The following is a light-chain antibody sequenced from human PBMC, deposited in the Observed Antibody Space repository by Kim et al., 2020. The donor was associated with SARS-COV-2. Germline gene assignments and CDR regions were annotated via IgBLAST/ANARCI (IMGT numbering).Light chain of an antibody. V-gene: IGLV2-8*01. CDR1: NSDIGGYNY. CDR2: DVS. Sequence: QSALTQPPSASGSPGQSVTISCPGTNSDIGGYNYVSWYQKHPGKAPKLLIFDVSSRPSGVSNRFSVSKSGNTASLTVSGLHAEDEADYYCSSYTVSSTLVCGGGSQLTLL. CDR3: SSYTVSSTLV. J-gene: IGLJ2*01.